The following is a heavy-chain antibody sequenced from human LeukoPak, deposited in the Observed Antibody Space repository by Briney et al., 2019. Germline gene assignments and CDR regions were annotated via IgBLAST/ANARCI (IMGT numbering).Heavy chain of an antibody. CDR3: ARPLNYYDSSGYYYDDAFDI. J-gene: IGHJ3*02. CDR1: GYSFTNYW. D-gene: IGHD3-22*01. Sequence: GESLKISCKGSGYSFTNYWIGWVRQMPGKGLEWMGIIYPGDSDTRYSPSFQGQVTISADKSISTAYLQWSSLKASDTAMYYCARPLNYYDSSGYYYDDAFDIWGQGTMVTVSS. V-gene: IGHV5-51*01. CDR2: IYPGDSDT.